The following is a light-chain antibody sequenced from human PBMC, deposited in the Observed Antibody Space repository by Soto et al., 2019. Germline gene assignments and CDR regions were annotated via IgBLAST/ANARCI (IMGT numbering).Light chain of an antibody. Sequence: EIVMTHSPATLSVSPGERATLSFRASQSVSSSLAWYQQKPGQAPRLLIYGASSRATGIPARFSGSGSGTEFTLTISSLQSEDFAVYYCQQYNNWPLTFGGGTKVDI. CDR2: GAS. V-gene: IGKV3-15*01. J-gene: IGKJ4*01. CDR1: QSVSSS. CDR3: QQYNNWPLT.